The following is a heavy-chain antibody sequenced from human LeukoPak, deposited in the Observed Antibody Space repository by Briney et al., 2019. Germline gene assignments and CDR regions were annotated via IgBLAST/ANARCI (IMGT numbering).Heavy chain of an antibody. D-gene: IGHD3-3*01. CDR1: GFPFSSYV. CDR2: IKQDGSEK. Sequence: PAGGSLRLSCAASGFPFSSYVMSWVRQAPGKGLEWVANIKQDGSEKYYVDSVKGRFTISRDNAKNSLYLQMNSLRAEDTAVYYCARDVDFWSGYPPTHDAFDIWGQGTMVTVSS. V-gene: IGHV3-7*01. J-gene: IGHJ3*02. CDR3: ARDVDFWSGYPPTHDAFDI.